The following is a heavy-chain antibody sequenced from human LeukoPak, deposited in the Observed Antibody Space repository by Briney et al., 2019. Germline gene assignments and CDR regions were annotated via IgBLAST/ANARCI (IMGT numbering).Heavy chain of an antibody. Sequence: ASVKVSCKVSGYALSESSIHWVRQTPGEGFEWLGGFDIEDVETAYAQKFRGRLTMTEDTSTDTAYMELINLRSDDTAVYYCARGSYGSGSPSTDYWGQGTLVTVSS. D-gene: IGHD3-10*01. CDR2: FDIEDVET. J-gene: IGHJ4*02. V-gene: IGHV1-24*01. CDR1: GYALSESS. CDR3: ARGSYGSGSPSTDY.